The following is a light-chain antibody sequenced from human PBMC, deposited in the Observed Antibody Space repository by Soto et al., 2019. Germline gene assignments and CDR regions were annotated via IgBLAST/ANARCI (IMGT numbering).Light chain of an antibody. CDR1: QGIGSA. V-gene: IGKV1-13*02. Sequence: AIQLTQSPSSLSASVGDTVSITCRASQGIGSALAWYQQIPGKSPKLLIYDASSLESTVPSRFRGTGSGTDFALAISNLQPEDFATYYCQQFNTYLAYTFGQGTKLEIK. CDR2: DAS. J-gene: IGKJ2*01. CDR3: QQFNTYLAYT.